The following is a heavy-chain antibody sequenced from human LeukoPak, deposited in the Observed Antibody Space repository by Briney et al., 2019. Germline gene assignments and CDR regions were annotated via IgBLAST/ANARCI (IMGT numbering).Heavy chain of an antibody. J-gene: IGHJ1*01. CDR1: GGSFSGYY. CDR2: INRSGST. CDR3: ARDRRYYYGSGSYYTLYFQH. D-gene: IGHD3-10*01. Sequence: SETLSLTCAVYGGSFSGYYWSWIRQPLGKGLEWIGEINRSGSTNYNPSLKSRVTISVDTSKNQFSLKLSSVTAADTAVYYCARDRRYYYGSGSYYTLYFQHWGQGTLVTVSS. V-gene: IGHV4-34*01.